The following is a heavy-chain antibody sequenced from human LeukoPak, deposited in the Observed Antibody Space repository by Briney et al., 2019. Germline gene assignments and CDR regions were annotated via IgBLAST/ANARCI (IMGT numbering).Heavy chain of an antibody. V-gene: IGHV3-30*02. CDR3: AKAVGKYSGSSLDY. CDR1: GFTFSNYG. D-gene: IGHD1-26*01. CDR2: IPYDGSNK. Sequence: GGSLRLSCAASGFTFSNYGMHWVRQAPGKGLEWVTFIPYDGSNKYYVDSAKGRFTISRDKNTLYLQMNSLRAEDTAVYYCAKAVGKYSGSSLDYWGQGTLVTVSS. J-gene: IGHJ4*02.